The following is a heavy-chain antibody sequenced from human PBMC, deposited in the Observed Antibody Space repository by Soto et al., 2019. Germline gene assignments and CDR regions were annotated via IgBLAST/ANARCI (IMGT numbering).Heavy chain of an antibody. Sequence: GGSLRLSCAASGFTFSSYAMHWVRQAPGKGLEWVAVISYDGSNKYYADSVKGRFTISRDNSKNTLYLQMNSLRAEDTAVYYCARDLVASRYSYGYPIPGYWGQGTLVTV. D-gene: IGHD5-18*01. J-gene: IGHJ4*02. CDR3: ARDLVASRYSYGYPIPGY. V-gene: IGHV3-30-3*01. CDR2: ISYDGSNK. CDR1: GFTFSSYA.